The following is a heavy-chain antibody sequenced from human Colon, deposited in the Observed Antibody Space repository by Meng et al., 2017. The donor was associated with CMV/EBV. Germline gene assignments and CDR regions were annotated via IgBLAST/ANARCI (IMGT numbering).Heavy chain of an antibody. V-gene: IGHV3-74*01. J-gene: IGHJ4*02. CDR1: GFPFSSTG. CDR2: INSDGIST. CDR3: AVGSGSYSWGYFDY. Sequence: SGFPFSSTGLTCVRQAPGKGLVWVSRINSDGISTSYADSVKGRFTISRDNAKNTLYLQMNSLRAEDTAVYYCAVGSGSYSWGYFDYWGQGTLVTVSS. D-gene: IGHD1-26*01.